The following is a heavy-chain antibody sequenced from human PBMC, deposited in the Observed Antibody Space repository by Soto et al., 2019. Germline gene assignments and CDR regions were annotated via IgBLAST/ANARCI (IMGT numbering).Heavy chain of an antibody. V-gene: IGHV3-66*01. CDR3: ARVAAAGQSDAFDI. CDR1: GFTVGSNY. D-gene: IGHD6-13*01. J-gene: IGHJ3*02. Sequence: GGSLRLSCAASGFTVGSNYMSWVRQAPGKGLEWVSVIYSGGSTYYADSVKGRFTISRDNSKNTLYLQMNSLRAEDTAVYYCARVAAAGQSDAFDIWGQGTMVTVS. CDR2: IYSGGST.